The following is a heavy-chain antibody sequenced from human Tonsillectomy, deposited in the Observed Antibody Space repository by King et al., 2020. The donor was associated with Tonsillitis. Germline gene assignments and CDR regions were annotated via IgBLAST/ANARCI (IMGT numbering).Heavy chain of an antibody. J-gene: IGHJ4*02. CDR3: ARDGESMITFGGVIVTPKFDY. D-gene: IGHD3-16*02. CDR2: ISGSGSII. Sequence: VQLVESGGALVQPGGSLRLSCAASGFTFSTYSMNWVRQAPGKGLEWLSYISGSGSIIYNADSVKGRFTISRDNAKNPLYLQMNSLRDEDTAVYYCARDGESMITFGGVIVTPKFDYWGRGTLVTVSS. CDR1: GFTFSTYS. V-gene: IGHV3-48*02.